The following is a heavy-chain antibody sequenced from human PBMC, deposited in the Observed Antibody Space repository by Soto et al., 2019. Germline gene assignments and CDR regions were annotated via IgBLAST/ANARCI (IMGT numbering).Heavy chain of an antibody. CDR3: AKDQVGRYDFWSGYFPNGMDV. CDR2: ISGSGGST. V-gene: IGHV3-23*01. Sequence: GGSLRLSCAASGFTFSSYAMSWVRQAPGKGLEWVSAISGSGGSTYYADSVKGRFTISRDNSKNTLYLQMNSLRAEDTAVYYCAKDQVGRYDFWSGYFPNGMDVWGQGTTVTVYS. D-gene: IGHD3-3*01. J-gene: IGHJ6*02. CDR1: GFTFSSYA.